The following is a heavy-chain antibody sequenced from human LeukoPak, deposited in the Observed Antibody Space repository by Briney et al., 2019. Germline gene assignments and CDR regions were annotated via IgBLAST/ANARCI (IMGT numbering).Heavy chain of an antibody. CDR1: GSRFTNTF. CDR2: IYPGDSDT. D-gene: IGHD6-13*01. V-gene: IGHV5-51*01. Sequence: GESLKISCKASGSRFTNTFIGWVRQMPGKGLEWMGIIYPGDSDTRYSPSFQGQVTISVDKSVTTAYLQWSSLQASDTAMYYCARPIAAAGTDLGYWGQGTLVTVSS. J-gene: IGHJ4*02. CDR3: ARPIAAAGTDLGY.